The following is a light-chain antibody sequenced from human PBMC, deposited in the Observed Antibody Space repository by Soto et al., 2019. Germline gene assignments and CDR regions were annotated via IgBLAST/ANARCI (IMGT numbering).Light chain of an antibody. CDR1: QTVSSY. J-gene: IGKJ5*01. CDR3: QQRNSWPIT. V-gene: IGKV3-11*01. Sequence: EIVLTQSPPTLSLSPGDRAPLSSSPSQTVSSYLAWYRQRPGQPPRLLIYDASNRAAGIPARFSGSGFGTDFSLTINNLEPEDFAVYYCQQRNSWPITFGQGTRLEIK. CDR2: DAS.